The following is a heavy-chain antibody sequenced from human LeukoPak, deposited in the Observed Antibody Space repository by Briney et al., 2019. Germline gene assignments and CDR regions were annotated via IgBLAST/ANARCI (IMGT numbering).Heavy chain of an antibody. J-gene: IGHJ5*02. CDR2: IYYSGST. CDR3: AGHIITIFGVVSWFDP. Sequence: PSETLSLTCTVSGGSISSGGYYWSWIRQHPGKGLEWIGYIYYSGSTYYNPSLKSRVTISVDTSKNQFSLKLSSVTAADTAVYYCAGHIITIFGVVSWFDPWGQGTLVTVSS. CDR1: GGSISSGGYY. V-gene: IGHV4-31*03. D-gene: IGHD3-3*01.